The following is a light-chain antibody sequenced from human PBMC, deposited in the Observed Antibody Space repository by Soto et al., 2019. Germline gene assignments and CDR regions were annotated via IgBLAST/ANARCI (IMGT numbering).Light chain of an antibody. V-gene: IGLV1-51*01. Sequence: QSVLTQPPSVSAAPGQKVTISCSGSSSNIGNNYVSWYQQLPGTSPKLLISDNDKRPPGIPGRSSGSKSGTSATLGITGLQAGDEADYYCGTWGTILRAGVFGGGTKLTVL. CDR1: SSNIGNNY. J-gene: IGLJ2*01. CDR2: DND. CDR3: GTWGTILRAGV.